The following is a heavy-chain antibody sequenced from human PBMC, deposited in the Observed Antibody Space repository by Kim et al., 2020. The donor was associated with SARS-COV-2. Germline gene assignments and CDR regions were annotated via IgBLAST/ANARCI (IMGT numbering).Heavy chain of an antibody. CDR2: IYHSGST. D-gene: IGHD3-22*01. J-gene: IGHJ3*02. V-gene: IGHV4-4*02. Sequence: SETLSLTCAVSGGSISSSNWWSWVRQPPGKGLEWIGEIYHSGSTNYNPSLKSRVTISVDKSKNQFSLKLSSVTAADTAVYYCATTGPIVRRYYDSSGYYGADAFDIWGQGTMVTVSS. CDR1: GGSISSSNW. CDR3: ATTGPIVRRYYDSSGYYGADAFDI.